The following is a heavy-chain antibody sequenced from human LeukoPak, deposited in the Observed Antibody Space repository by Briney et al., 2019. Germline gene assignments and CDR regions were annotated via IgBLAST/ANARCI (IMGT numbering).Heavy chain of an antibody. Sequence: ASVKVSCKASGYTFTSYGISWVRQAPGQGLEWMGWISAYNGNTNYAQKLQGRVTMTTDTSTSTAHMELRSLRSDDTAVYYCARDDMAVAGTYFDYWGQGTLVTVSS. CDR1: GYTFTSYG. CDR3: ARDDMAVAGTYFDY. CDR2: ISAYNGNT. V-gene: IGHV1-18*01. D-gene: IGHD6-19*01. J-gene: IGHJ4*02.